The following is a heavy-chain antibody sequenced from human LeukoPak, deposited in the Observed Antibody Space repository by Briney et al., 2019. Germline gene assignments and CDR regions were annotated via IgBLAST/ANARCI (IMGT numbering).Heavy chain of an antibody. J-gene: IGHJ3*02. Sequence: NPGGSLTLSCAASGFTFSSYSMNWVRQAPGKGLEWVSSISSSSSYIYYADSVKGRFTISRDNAKNSLYLQMDSLRAEDTAVYYCARDLVAAFDIWGQGTMVTVSS. D-gene: IGHD2-15*01. CDR3: ARDLVAAFDI. V-gene: IGHV3-21*01. CDR2: ISSSSSYI. CDR1: GFTFSSYS.